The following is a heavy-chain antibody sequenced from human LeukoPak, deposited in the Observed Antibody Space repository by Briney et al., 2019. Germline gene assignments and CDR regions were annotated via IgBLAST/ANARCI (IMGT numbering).Heavy chain of an antibody. V-gene: IGHV3-53*01. Sequence: GGSLRLSCAASGFTVSSNYMSWVRQAPGKGLEWVSVNYSGGSTYYADSVKGRFTISRDNSKNTLYLQMNSLRAEDTAVYYCARDRGRMGYFDYWGQGTLVTVSS. J-gene: IGHJ4*02. CDR3: ARDRGRMGYFDY. D-gene: IGHD3-16*01. CDR2: NYSGGST. CDR1: GFTVSSNY.